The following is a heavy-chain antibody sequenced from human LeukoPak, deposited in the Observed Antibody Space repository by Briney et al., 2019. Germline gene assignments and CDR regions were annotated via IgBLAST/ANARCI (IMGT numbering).Heavy chain of an antibody. CDR1: GFTFSTFA. V-gene: IGHV3-23*01. D-gene: IGHD2-15*01. J-gene: IGHJ4*02. Sequence: GGSLRLSRAASGFTFSTFAMTWVRQAPGKGLEWVSLISGSGGITYYADSVDGRFTISRDNSMNTLYLQMHSLRAEDTAVYYCAARPGEVAVPFDYWGQGTLVTVSS. CDR3: AARPGEVAVPFDY. CDR2: ISGSGGIT.